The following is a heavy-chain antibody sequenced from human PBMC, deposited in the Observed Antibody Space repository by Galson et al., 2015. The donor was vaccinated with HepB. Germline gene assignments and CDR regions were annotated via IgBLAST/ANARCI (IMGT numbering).Heavy chain of an antibody. CDR2: IWLDGSNR. CDR1: GFTFSSNN. CDR3: ARGSSDWSGIDY. Sequence: SLRLSCAASGFTFSSNNMHWVRQAPGKGLEWVAVIWLDGSNRYHADSVKGRFTISRDNSKNTLFLQMNSLSADDTAVYYCARGSSDWSGIDYWGQGSLVTVSS. D-gene: IGHD6-19*01. J-gene: IGHJ4*02. V-gene: IGHV3-33*08.